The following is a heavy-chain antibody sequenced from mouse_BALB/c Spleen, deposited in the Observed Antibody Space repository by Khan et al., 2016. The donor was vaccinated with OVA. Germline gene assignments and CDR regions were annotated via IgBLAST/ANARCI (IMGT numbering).Heavy chain of an antibody. J-gene: IGHJ3*01. D-gene: IGHD1-1*01. CDR1: GFTFSTYG. V-gene: IGHV5-6*01. Sequence: EVELVESGGDLVKPGGSLKLSCAASGFTFSTYGMSWVRQAPDKRLEWVATVSTGGSYTYYPDSVKGRFTISRDNAKNTPYLQMSGLRSEDTAMVHCVSLGYCYGYGGFAYWGQGTLVTVSA. CDR3: VSLGYCYGYGGFAY. CDR2: VSTGGSYT.